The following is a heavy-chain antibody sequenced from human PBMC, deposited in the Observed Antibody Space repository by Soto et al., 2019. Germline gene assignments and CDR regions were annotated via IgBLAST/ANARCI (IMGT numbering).Heavy chain of an antibody. J-gene: IGHJ4*02. D-gene: IGHD3-22*01. Sequence: GASVKVSCKASGGTFSSYSISWVRHAPGQGLEWMGGIIPIFGTANYAQKFQDRVTITADESTSTAYMELSSLRSEDTAVYYCARGDPPYYYDSSGYYSFDYWGQGTLVTVSS. CDR2: IIPIFGTA. CDR3: ARGDPPYYYDSSGYYSFDY. CDR1: GGTFSSYS. V-gene: IGHV1-69*13.